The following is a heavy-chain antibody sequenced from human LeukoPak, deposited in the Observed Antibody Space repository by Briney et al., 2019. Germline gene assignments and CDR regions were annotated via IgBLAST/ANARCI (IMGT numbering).Heavy chain of an antibody. J-gene: IGHJ3*02. CDR3: ARGRITMRVVDAFDI. D-gene: IGHD3-22*01. Sequence: GGSLSLSCAASGFTFDDYGMSWVRQAPGKGLEWVSGINWNGGSTGYADSVKGRFTISRDNAKNSLYLQMNSLRAEDTALYYCARGRITMRVVDAFDIWGQGTMVTVSS. V-gene: IGHV3-20*04. CDR2: INWNGGST. CDR1: GFTFDDYG.